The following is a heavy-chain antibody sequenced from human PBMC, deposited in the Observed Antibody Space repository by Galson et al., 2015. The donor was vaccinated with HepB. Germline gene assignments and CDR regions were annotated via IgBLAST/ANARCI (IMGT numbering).Heavy chain of an antibody. CDR3: ARSVGSSSWSTDWFDY. Sequence: SVKVSCKVSGYTLTELSMHWVRQAPGKGLEWMGGFDPEDGETIYAQKFQGRVTMTRDTSTSTVYMELSSLRSKDTAVYYCARSVGSSSWSTDWFDYWGQGTLVTASS. CDR1: GYTLTELS. CDR2: FDPEDGET. V-gene: IGHV1-24*01. D-gene: IGHD6-13*01. J-gene: IGHJ4*02.